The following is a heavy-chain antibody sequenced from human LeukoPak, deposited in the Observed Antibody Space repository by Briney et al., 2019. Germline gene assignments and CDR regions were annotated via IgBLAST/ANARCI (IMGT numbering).Heavy chain of an antibody. CDR1: GYTFTSYG. CDR2: ISAYNGNT. J-gene: IGHJ4*02. V-gene: IGHV1-18*01. CDR3: ARETIAVAGTLFDY. D-gene: IGHD6-19*01. Sequence: ASVKVSCKASGYTFTSYGISWVRQAPGQGLEWMGWISAYNGNTNYAQKLQGRVTMTTDTSTSTAYMELRSQRSDDTAVYYCARETIAVAGTLFDYWGQGTLVTVSS.